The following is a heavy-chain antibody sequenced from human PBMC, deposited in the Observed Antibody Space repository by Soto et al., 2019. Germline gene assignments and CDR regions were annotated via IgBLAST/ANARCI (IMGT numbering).Heavy chain of an antibody. V-gene: IGHV4-39*01. CDR1: GGSISSSSYY. Sequence: QLQLQESGPGLVKPSETLSLTCTVSGGSISSSSYYWGWIRQPPGKGLEWIGSIYYSGSTYYNPSLKSRVTISVDTSKNQFPLKLSSVTAADTAVYYCARPSDTAAGTFDYWGQGTLVTVSS. D-gene: IGHD6-13*01. CDR2: IYYSGST. J-gene: IGHJ4*02. CDR3: ARPSDTAAGTFDY.